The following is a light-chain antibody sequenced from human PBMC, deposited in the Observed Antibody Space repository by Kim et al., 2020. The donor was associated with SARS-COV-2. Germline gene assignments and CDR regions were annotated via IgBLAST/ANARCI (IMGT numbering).Light chain of an antibody. J-gene: IGLJ2*01. V-gene: IGLV3-1*01. CDR3: QTWDSITVV. Sequence: VSPGQTAIITCSEDKLGEKYACWYQQKPGQSPVLVIYQDTKRPSGIPERFSGSNSGNTATLTISGTQAMDEADYYCQTWDSITVVFGGGTQLTVL. CDR2: QDT. CDR1: KLGEKY.